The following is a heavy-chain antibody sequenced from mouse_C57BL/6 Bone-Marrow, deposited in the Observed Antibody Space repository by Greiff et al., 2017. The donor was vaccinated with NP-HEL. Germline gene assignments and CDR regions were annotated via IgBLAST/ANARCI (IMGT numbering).Heavy chain of an antibody. CDR3: ARPKFYGSPFFDY. V-gene: IGHV1-7*01. CDR2: INPSSGYT. Sequence: VQLQQSGAELAKPGASVKLSCKASGYTFTSYWMHWVKQRPGQGLEWIGYINPSSGYTKYNQKFKDKATLTVDTSSSTAYMQLSSLTSEDSAVYYCARPKFYGSPFFDYWGQGTTLTVSS. J-gene: IGHJ2*01. D-gene: IGHD1-1*01. CDR1: GYTFTSYW.